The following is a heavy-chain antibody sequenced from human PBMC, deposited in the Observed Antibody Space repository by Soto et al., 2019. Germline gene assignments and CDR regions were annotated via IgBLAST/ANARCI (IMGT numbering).Heavy chain of an antibody. D-gene: IGHD1-26*01. CDR1: GLSFSSYA. CDR2: IRGRGGTT. Sequence: EVQLLESGGGLVQPGGSLRLSCAASGLSFSSYAMGWVRQAPGKGLEGVSGIRGRGGTTYYADSVKGRFTISRDNSKNTLFLQMDSLRAEDTAIYYCAKVIVEWELLNAFDSWGQGTLVTVSS. J-gene: IGHJ4*02. V-gene: IGHV3-23*01. CDR3: AKVIVEWELLNAFDS.